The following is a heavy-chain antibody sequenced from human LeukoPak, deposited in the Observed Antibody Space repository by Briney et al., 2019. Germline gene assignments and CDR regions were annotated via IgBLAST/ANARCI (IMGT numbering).Heavy chain of an antibody. CDR3: ARQTMVRGVYYYGMDV. Sequence: GESLKISCKGSGYSFTTYWIGWVRQMPGKGLEWMGIIYPGDSDTRYSPSFQGQVTISVDKSISTAYLQWSSLKASDTAMYYCARQTMVRGVYYYGMDVWGKGTTVTVSS. V-gene: IGHV5-51*01. CDR2: IYPGDSDT. J-gene: IGHJ6*04. CDR1: GYSFTTYW. D-gene: IGHD3-10*01.